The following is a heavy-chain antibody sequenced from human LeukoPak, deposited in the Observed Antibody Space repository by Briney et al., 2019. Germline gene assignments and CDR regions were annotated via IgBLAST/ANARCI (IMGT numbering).Heavy chain of an antibody. V-gene: IGHV3-74*01. D-gene: IGHD3-9*01. J-gene: IGHJ4*02. CDR1: GLTFSTYG. Sequence: GGTLRLSCAVSGLTFSTYGMSWVRQAPGKGLVWVSRINSDGRSTNYADSVKGRFTISRDNAKNTLYLQMNSLRAEDTAVYYCARGADSGYSSDNWGQGTLVSVSS. CDR2: INSDGRST. CDR3: ARGADSGYSSDN.